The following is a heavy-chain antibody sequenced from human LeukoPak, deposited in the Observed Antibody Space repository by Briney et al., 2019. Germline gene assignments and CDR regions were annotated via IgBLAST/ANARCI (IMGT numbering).Heavy chain of an antibody. Sequence: GGSLRLSCTASGFSLSRYWMSWVGQAPGKGLEWVANIRQDGDEKHYVDSVKGRLTISRDNAKNSVYLQMTSLRAEDTAVYFCAREGDTSPGLDYWGQGALVTVSS. V-gene: IGHV3-7*01. CDR3: AREGDTSPGLDY. J-gene: IGHJ4*02. CDR1: GFSLSRYW. CDR2: IRQDGDEK.